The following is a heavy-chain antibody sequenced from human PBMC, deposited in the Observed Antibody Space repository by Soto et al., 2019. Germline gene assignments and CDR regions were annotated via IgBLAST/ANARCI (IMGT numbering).Heavy chain of an antibody. Sequence: GGSLRLSCAASGFTFSSYGMHWVRQAPGKGLEWVAVIWYDGSNKYYADSVKGRFTISRDNSKNTLYLQMNSLRAEDTAVYYCARDASFYGSGTTSRGWGLFDPWGQGTLVTVSS. V-gene: IGHV3-33*01. CDR2: IWYDGSNK. CDR1: GFTFSSYG. D-gene: IGHD3-10*01. J-gene: IGHJ5*02. CDR3: ARDASFYGSGTTSRGWGLFDP.